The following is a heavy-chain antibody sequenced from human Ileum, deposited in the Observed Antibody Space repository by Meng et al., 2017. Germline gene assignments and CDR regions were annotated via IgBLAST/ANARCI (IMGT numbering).Heavy chain of an antibody. V-gene: IGHV4-4*02. J-gene: IGHJ4*02. CDR1: GVSISSAIW. CDR2: IFQSGST. D-gene: IGHD3-22*01. CDR3: SRTSYYDNSGYYPG. Sequence: QVQLQDSGPGLVKPSGTLSLTCAVSGVSISSAIWWGWVRQPPGKGLEWIGEIFQSGSTNYNPSLKSRVTISVDTSKNQFSLKLSSVTAADTAVYYCSRTSYYDNSGYYPGWGQGTLVTVSS.